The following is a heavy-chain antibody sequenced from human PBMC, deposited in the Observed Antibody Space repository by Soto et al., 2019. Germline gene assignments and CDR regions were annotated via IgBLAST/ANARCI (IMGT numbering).Heavy chain of an antibody. CDR3: ARMKSDGDSVGVAFDL. CDR1: GFSLSNARMG. V-gene: IGHV2-26*01. Sequence: XGPTLVKPPETLTLTCTVYGFSLSNARMGVSCIRQPPWKALEWLAHIFSNDEKSYSTSLKSRLTISKDTSKSQVVLTMTNMDPVDTATYYCARMKSDGDSVGVAFDLWGQGTMVTVSS. J-gene: IGHJ3*01. D-gene: IGHD4-17*01. CDR2: IFSNDEK.